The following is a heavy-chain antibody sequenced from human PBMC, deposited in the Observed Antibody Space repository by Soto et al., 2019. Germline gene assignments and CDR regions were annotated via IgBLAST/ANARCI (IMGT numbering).Heavy chain of an antibody. D-gene: IGHD2-21*01. J-gene: IGHJ5*02. V-gene: IGHV3-NL1*01. Sequence: GGALRVSFVATGFTFTSDAIPWVREAAGRGVEWGVRIHDDGSSTDYADSVKGRFTISRDNSKNTLYLQMNGLRAEDRAVYYCAKDRGPPRTQHGVVVIANWFDPWGQGTLVTVSA. CDR1: GFTFTSDA. CDR2: IHDDGSST. CDR3: AKDRGPPRTQHGVVVIANWFDP.